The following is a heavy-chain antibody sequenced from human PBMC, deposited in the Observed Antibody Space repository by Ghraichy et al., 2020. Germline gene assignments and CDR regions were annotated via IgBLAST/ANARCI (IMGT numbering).Heavy chain of an antibody. J-gene: IGHJ4*02. CDR1: GFTFSSYS. V-gene: IGHV3-21*01. CDR2: ISSSSSYI. CDR3: AREAVRYFDWLLVGPDY. Sequence: GVLRLSCAASGFTFSSYSMNWVRQAPGKGLEWVSSISSSSSYIYYADSVKGRFTISRDNAKNSLYLQMNSLRAEDTAVYYCAREAVRYFDWLLVGPDYWGQGTLVTVSS. D-gene: IGHD3-9*01.